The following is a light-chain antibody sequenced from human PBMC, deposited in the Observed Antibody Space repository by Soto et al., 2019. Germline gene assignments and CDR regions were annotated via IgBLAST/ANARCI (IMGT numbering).Light chain of an antibody. CDR1: QSVSNY. J-gene: IGKJ5*01. Sequence: EIVLTQSPVTLSLSRGERATLSCRASQSVSNYLTWYQQKPGQAPRLLIYGASTRATGIPARFSGSGSGTEFTLTITSLQPEDFATYYCQQLNSFPITFGQGTRLEIK. V-gene: IGKV3-11*01. CDR3: QQLNSFPIT. CDR2: GAS.